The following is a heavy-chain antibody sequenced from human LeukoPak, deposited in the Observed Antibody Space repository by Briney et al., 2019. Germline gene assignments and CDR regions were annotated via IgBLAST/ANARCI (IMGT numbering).Heavy chain of an antibody. V-gene: IGHV3-30*01. D-gene: IGHD4-11*01. CDR3: AREVNYYYYMDV. J-gene: IGHJ6*03. Sequence: GGSLRLSCSASGFTFSDYGLHWVRQAPGKGLTWVAIISDGGSNTYYGDSVKGRFTVSRDNSKNTLYLQMTSLRVDDTAVYYCAREVNYYYYMDVWGKGTTVTVS. CDR1: GFTFSDYG. CDR2: ISDGGSNT.